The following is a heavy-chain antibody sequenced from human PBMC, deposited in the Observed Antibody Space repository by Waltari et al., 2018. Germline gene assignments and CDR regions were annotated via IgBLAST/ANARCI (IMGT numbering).Heavy chain of an antibody. CDR3: ARGGPEYSSGWYRSFQH. V-gene: IGHV1-2*06. CDR1: GYTFTGYY. J-gene: IGHJ1*01. CDR2: INPNSGGT. Sequence: QVQLVQSGAEVKKPGASVKVSCKASGYTFTGYYMPWVRQPPGQGLEWMGRINPNSGGTNYAQKFQGRVTMTRDTSISTAYMELSRLRSDDTAVYYCARGGPEYSSGWYRSFQHWGQGTLVTVSS. D-gene: IGHD6-19*01.